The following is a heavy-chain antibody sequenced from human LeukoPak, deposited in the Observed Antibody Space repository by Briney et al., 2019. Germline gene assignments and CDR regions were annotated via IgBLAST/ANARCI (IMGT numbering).Heavy chain of an antibody. CDR2: IYTSGST. CDR1: GGSISSYY. V-gene: IGHV4-4*07. D-gene: IGHD3-3*01. J-gene: IGHJ6*02. CDR3: ARCSVDYDFWSGYEDYYGMDV. Sequence: SETLSLTCTVSGGSISSYYWSWIRQPAGKGLEWIGRIYTSGSTNYNPSLKSRVTISVDTSKNQFSLKLSSVTAADTAVYYCARCSVDYDFWSGYEDYYGMDVWGQGTTVTVSS.